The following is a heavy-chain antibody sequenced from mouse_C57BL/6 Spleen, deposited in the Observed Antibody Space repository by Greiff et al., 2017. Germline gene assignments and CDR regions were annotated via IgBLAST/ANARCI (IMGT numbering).Heavy chain of an antibody. CDR2: IYPGSGST. CDR1: GYTFTSYW. D-gene: IGHD1-1*01. CDR3: GGEDYYGSSYGY. J-gene: IGHJ2*01. Sequence: VQLQQSGAELVKPGASVKMSCKASGYTFTSYWITWVKQRPGQGLEWIGDIYPGSGSTNYNEKFKSKATLAVDTSSSTAYKQLSSLASEDSAVYYCGGEDYYGSSYGYWGQGTTLTVSS. V-gene: IGHV1-55*01.